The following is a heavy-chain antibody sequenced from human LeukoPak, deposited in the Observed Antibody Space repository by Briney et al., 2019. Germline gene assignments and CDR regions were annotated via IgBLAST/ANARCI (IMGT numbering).Heavy chain of an antibody. D-gene: IGHD4-11*01. V-gene: IGHV4-59*01. J-gene: IGHJ6*03. CDR3: ARGRVSSSTWYSTYYYYFYMDV. CDR1: DDSITMYY. CDR2: VDHTGST. Sequence: SETLSLTCSVSDDSITMYYWTWIRQPPGKGLEWIGYVDHTGSTNFNPSLNGRVSISRDASKNLFSLRLRSVTAADTAVYFCARGRVSSSTWYSTYYYYFYMDVWGKGTTVTVSS.